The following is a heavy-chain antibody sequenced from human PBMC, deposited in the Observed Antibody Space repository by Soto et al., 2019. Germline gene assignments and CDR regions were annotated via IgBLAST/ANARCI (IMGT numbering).Heavy chain of an antibody. CDR2: IYYSGST. D-gene: IGHD3-22*01. J-gene: IGHJ4*02. V-gene: IGHV4-30-4*01. CDR1: GGSISSGDYY. CDR3: ARGSYYYDSRGYYHY. Sequence: QVQLQESGPGLVKPSQTLSLTCTVSGGSISSGDYYWSWIRQPPGKGLEWIGYIYYSGSTYYNPSLKSRGPISVDTSKNPFSRKLSSVTAADTAVYYCARGSYYYDSRGYYHYWGQGTLVTVSS.